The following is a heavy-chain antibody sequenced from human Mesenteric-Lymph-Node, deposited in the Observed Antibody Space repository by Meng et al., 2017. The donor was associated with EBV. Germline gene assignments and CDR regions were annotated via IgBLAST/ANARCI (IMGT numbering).Heavy chain of an antibody. Sequence: VHLQASGPGLVKPSGTLSLTCAVSGGSISSSNWWSWVRQPPGKGLEWIGEIYHRGSTNYNPSLKSRVTISVDKSKNQFSLKLSPVTAADTAVYYCARERGDSGSYGDYWGQGTLVTVSS. CDR1: GGSISSSNW. J-gene: IGHJ4*02. V-gene: IGHV4-4*02. CDR2: IYHRGST. CDR3: ARERGDSGSYGDY. D-gene: IGHD1-26*01.